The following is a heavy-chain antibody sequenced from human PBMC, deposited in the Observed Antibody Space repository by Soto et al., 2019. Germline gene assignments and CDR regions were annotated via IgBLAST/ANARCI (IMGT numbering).Heavy chain of an antibody. D-gene: IGHD2-15*01. CDR1: GGTFSTHA. V-gene: IGHV1-69*13. CDR2: IIPISGTT. J-gene: IGHJ6*02. CDR3: ARGYCSGGNCYSGMDV. Sequence: SVKVSCKASGGTFSTHAIIWVRQAPGHGLEWMGGIIPISGTTYYTQKFQGRVTITADEPTSTAFMELSSLKSDDTAVFYCARGYCSGGNCYSGMDVWGHGTMVTVSS.